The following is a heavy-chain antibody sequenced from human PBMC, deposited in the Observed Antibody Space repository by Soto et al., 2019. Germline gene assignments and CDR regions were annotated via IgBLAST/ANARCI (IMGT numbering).Heavy chain of an antibody. J-gene: IGHJ6*02. V-gene: IGHV1-18*04. CDR2: ISAYNGNT. D-gene: IGHD3-3*01. CDR3: AREVRFWSGYLHYYYYGMDV. CDR1: GYTFTSYG. Sequence: SLKVSCEASGYTFTSYGISWMRQAPVQGLEWMGWISAYNGNTNYAQKLQGRVTMTTDTSTSTAYMELRSLRSDDTAVYYCAREVRFWSGYLHYYYYGMDVWGQGTTVTVSS.